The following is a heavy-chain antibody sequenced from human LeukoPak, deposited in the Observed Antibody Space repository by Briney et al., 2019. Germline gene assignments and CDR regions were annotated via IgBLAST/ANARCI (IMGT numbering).Heavy chain of an antibody. D-gene: IGHD6-13*01. J-gene: IGHJ2*01. CDR3: ARDRGQQLDPGYFDL. CDR2: ITGTDGST. CDR1: GFTFSYYA. V-gene: IGHV3-23*01. Sequence: GGSLRLSCAASGFTFSYYAMSWVRQAPGEGLEWVSFITGTDGSTYYADSVKGRFTISRDNSKSALYLQMNSLRAEDTAVYYCARDRGQQLDPGYFDLWGRGTLVTVSS.